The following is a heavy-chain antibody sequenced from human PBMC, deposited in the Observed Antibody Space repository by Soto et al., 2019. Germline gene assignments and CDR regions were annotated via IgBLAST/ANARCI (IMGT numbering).Heavy chain of an antibody. CDR2: IIPIFGTA. D-gene: IGHD2-2*01. CDR1: GGTFSSYA. CDR3: ARVGEGGRPWLYGSSTSCNGLDV. J-gene: IGHJ6*02. Sequence: SVKVSCKASGGTFSSYAISWVRQAPGQGIEWMGGIIPIFGTANYAQKFQGRVTITADESTSTAYMELSSLRSEDTAVYYCARVGEGGRPWLYGSSTSCNGLDVWGQGTTVTVSS. V-gene: IGHV1-69*13.